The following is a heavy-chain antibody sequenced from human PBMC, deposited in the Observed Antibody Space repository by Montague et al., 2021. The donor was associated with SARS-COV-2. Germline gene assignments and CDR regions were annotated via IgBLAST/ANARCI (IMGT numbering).Heavy chain of an antibody. J-gene: IGHJ3*02. CDR1: GFTFSYYD. Sequence: SLRLSFAASGFTFSYYDMNWVRQAPGKGPEWISYISTSAYTTSYAGSVKGRFTISRDNGKNSLYLQMNSLRVEDTAVYYCTRDYRSVVGDGLDIWGQGTEVTVSS. CDR3: TRDYRSVVGDGLDI. V-gene: IGHV3-48*03. D-gene: IGHD3-16*02. CDR2: ISTSAYTT.